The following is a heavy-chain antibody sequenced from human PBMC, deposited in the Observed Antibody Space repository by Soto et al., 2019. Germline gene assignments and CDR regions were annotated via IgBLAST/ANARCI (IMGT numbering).Heavy chain of an antibody. CDR3: AREDSSGWYANY. Sequence: QLQLQESGPGLVKPSETLSLTCTVSGGSISSSSYYWGWIRQPPGKGLEWIGSIYYSGSTYYNPSLKSRVTISVDTSKNQFSLKLRSVTAADTAVYYCAREDSSGWYANYWGQGTLVTVSS. CDR2: IYYSGST. J-gene: IGHJ4*02. CDR1: GGSISSSSYY. V-gene: IGHV4-39*01. D-gene: IGHD6-19*01.